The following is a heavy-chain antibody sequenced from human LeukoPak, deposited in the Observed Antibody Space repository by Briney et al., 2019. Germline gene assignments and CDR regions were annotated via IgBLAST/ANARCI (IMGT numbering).Heavy chain of an antibody. J-gene: IGHJ4*02. V-gene: IGHV3-23*01. Sequence: GGSLRLSCAASGFTFSNYAMSWVRQAPGKGLEWVSAISSSGTYYADSVRGRFTISRDNSKNTLFLYMNSLRADDMAVYYCAKEDPTMVRGSITFIQLDYWGQGTRVAVSS. CDR1: GFTFSNYA. CDR2: ISSSGT. D-gene: IGHD3-10*01. CDR3: AKEDPTMVRGSITFIQLDY.